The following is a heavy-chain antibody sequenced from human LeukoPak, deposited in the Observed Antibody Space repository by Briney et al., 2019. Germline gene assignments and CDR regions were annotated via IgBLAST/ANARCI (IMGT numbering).Heavy chain of an antibody. J-gene: IGHJ4*02. CDR2: INHSGTT. CDR3: ASSGSRTYYPPTFDY. D-gene: IGHD3-10*01. Sequence: SETLSLTCGVSSVSNSGYYWTWIRQPPGKGLEWIGEINHSGTTKYSPSLTSRVSISTDTAKMQFSLTLTSVPAADTAVYYCASSGSRTYYPPTFDYWGQGSLVIVSS. V-gene: IGHV4-34*01. CDR1: SVSNSGYY.